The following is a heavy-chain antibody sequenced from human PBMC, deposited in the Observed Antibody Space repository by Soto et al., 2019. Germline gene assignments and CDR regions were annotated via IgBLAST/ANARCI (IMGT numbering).Heavy chain of an antibody. D-gene: IGHD3-3*01. CDR3: ARDRPRAIFGVVNWFDP. J-gene: IGHJ5*02. CDR2: INPNSGGT. V-gene: IGHV1-2*02. CDR1: GYTFTGYY. Sequence: ASVKVSCKASGYTFTGYYMHWVRQAPGQGLEWMGWINPNSGGTNYAQKFQGRVTMTRDTSISTAYMELSRLRSDDTAVYYCARDRPRAIFGVVNWFDPWGQGTLVTVSS.